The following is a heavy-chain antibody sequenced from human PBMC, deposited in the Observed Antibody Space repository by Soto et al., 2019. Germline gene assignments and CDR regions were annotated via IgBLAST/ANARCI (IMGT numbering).Heavy chain of an antibody. J-gene: IGHJ4*02. D-gene: IGHD1-26*01. CDR3: VSIVGTEAFGPIDH. Sequence: SETLSLTCTVSGGSISSGDYYWSWIRQPPGKGLEWIGYIYYSGSTYYNPSLKSRVTISVDTSKNHFSLKLSSVTAVDTAVYYCVSIVGTEAFGPIDHWGQGTLVTVSS. CDR2: IYYSGST. CDR1: GGSISSGDYY. V-gene: IGHV4-30-4*01.